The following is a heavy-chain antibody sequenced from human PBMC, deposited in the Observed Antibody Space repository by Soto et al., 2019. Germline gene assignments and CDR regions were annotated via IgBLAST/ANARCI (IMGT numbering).Heavy chain of an antibody. CDR3: ARGIYFDY. J-gene: IGHJ4*02. Sequence: ASVKVSCKASGYTFNTYGISWVRQAPGQGLEWMGWSSTNKRDTKYAQNLQGRVTMTTDTSTSTAYMELRSLRSDDTAVYYCARGIYFDYCGQGALVTVSS. V-gene: IGHV1-18*01. CDR2: SSTNKRDT. CDR1: GYTFNTYG.